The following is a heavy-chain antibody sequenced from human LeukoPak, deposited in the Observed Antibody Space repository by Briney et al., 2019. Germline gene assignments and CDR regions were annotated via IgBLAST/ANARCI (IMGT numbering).Heavy chain of an antibody. V-gene: IGHV4-59*01. J-gene: IGHJ5*02. CDR1: SGSISGYY. CDR2: IYYSGST. D-gene: IGHD4-11*01. Sequence: PSETLSLTSTVSSGSISGYYWSWIRQPPGKGLEWIGYIYYSGSTNYNPSLKSRVTISVDTSKNQFSLKLSSVTAADTAVYYCARGSAVTSWFDPWGQGTLVTVSS. CDR3: ARGSAVTSWFDP.